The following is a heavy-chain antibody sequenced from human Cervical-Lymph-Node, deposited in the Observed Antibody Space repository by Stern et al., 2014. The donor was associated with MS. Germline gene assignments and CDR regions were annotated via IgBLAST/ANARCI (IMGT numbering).Heavy chain of an antibody. CDR1: GYTFISYW. Sequence: EVQLVESGPEVRKPGESLKISCKASGYTFISYWIGWVRQVPGKGLEWMGGMFPADSDTKYSPSFQGQVTISADKSISTAYLQWNSLKASDTAIYYCVRLGGYCSGGSCYSSYYYGVDVWGQGTAVTVSS. D-gene: IGHD2-15*01. CDR2: MFPADSDT. V-gene: IGHV5-51*01. J-gene: IGHJ6*02. CDR3: VRLGGYCSGGSCYSSYYYGVDV.